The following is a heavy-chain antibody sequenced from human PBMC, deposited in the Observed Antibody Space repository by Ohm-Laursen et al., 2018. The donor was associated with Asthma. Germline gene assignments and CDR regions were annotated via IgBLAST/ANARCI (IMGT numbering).Heavy chain of an antibody. CDR3: AAWGAENF. CDR2: INPDGRET. D-gene: IGHD1-26*01. Sequence: SLRLSCTAPKFTFRNHCMNWVRQAPGKGLEWVASINPDGRETRHVDSVKGRFTITRDNAKDSLSLQMNSLSVEDTAVYYCAAWGAENFWGQGTLVTVSS. V-gene: IGHV3-7*01. J-gene: IGHJ4*02. CDR1: KFTFRNHC.